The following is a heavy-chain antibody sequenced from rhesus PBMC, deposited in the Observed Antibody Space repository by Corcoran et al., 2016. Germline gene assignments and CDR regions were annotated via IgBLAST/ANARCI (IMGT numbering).Heavy chain of an antibody. CDR3: ARVRPPTVATFAFSY. J-gene: IGHJ4*01. Sequence: QVTLKESGPALVKHTQTLTLTCTFSWFSISTTGTGVGWIRQPTGNALEWLTSIYWNDSKYYSTALKSRLTTSKNTSKNQVVQTMTNRDPVDTATYYCARVRPPTVATFAFSYWGQGVLVTVSS. CDR2: IYWNDSK. D-gene: IGHD4-29*01. V-gene: IGHV2-95*01. CDR1: WFSISTTGTG.